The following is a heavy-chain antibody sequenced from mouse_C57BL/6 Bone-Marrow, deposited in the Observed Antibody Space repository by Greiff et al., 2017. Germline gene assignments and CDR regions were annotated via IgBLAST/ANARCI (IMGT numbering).Heavy chain of an antibody. CDR2: INYDGSST. Sequence: EVQRVESEGGLVQPGSSMKLSCTASGFTFSDYYMAWVRQVPEKGLEWVANINYDGSSTYYLDSLKSRFIISRDNAKNILYLQMSSPKSEDTATYYCARDRVYYFDYWGQGTTLTVSS. CDR3: ARDRVYYFDY. V-gene: IGHV5-16*01. J-gene: IGHJ2*01. CDR1: GFTFSDYY.